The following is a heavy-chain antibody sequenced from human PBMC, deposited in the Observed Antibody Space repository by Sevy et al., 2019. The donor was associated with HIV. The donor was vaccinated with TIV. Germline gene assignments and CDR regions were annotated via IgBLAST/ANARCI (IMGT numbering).Heavy chain of an antibody. CDR3: AKCLTPVTNQWSFDP. V-gene: IGHV3-7*01. CDR2: IKQDGSVK. J-gene: IGHJ5*02. CDR1: GFSLNSYW. D-gene: IGHD4-17*01. Sequence: GGSLRLSCAASGFSLNSYWMSWVRQAPGKGLEWVANIKQDGSVKYYVDSVKGRFTISRDNARNLLYLQMNSLRAEDTALYYCAKCLTPVTNQWSFDPWGQGTLVTVSS.